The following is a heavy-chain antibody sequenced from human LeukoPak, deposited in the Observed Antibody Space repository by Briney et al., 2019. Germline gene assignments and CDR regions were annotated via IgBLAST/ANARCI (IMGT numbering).Heavy chain of an antibody. Sequence: GGSLRLSCAASGFTFSDWYLSWIRQAPGKGLEWVANIKQDGSESHYVDSVKGRFTIYRDNAKNSVSLQMNSLRAEDTAVYYCARDFGFARGWYGFDPWGQGTLVTVSS. V-gene: IGHV3-7*01. CDR2: IKQDGSES. CDR1: GFTFSDWY. D-gene: IGHD6-19*01. J-gene: IGHJ5*02. CDR3: ARDFGFARGWYGFDP.